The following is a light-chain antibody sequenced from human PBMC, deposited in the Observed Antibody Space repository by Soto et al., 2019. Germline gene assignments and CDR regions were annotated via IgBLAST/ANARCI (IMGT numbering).Light chain of an antibody. Sequence: EIVLTQSPGTLSLSPGEGATLSCKASESVISDYLDWYQRKPGQAPRLLIYGASNRPTGISDRFSGSGSGTDFTLTITRLEPEDFAVYYCQQYVTPPFTFGQGTKLEIK. CDR2: GAS. J-gene: IGKJ2*01. V-gene: IGKV3-20*01. CDR3: QQYVTPPFT. CDR1: ESVISDY.